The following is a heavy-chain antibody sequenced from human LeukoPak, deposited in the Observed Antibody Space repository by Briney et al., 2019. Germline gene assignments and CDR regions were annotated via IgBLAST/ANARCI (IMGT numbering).Heavy chain of an antibody. D-gene: IGHD3-10*01. CDR3: AKDWGSKFASGSSYLDS. CDR1: GGTFSSYA. J-gene: IGHJ4*02. Sequence: SVKVSCKASGGTFSSYAISWVRQAPGQGLEWMGGIIPIFGTANYAQKFQGRVTITADESTSTAYMELSSLRSEDTAVYFCAKDWGSKFASGSSYLDSWGQGTLVTVSS. V-gene: IGHV1-69*01. CDR2: IIPIFGTA.